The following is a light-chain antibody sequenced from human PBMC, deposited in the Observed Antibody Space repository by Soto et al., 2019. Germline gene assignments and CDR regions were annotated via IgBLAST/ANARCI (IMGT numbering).Light chain of an antibody. J-gene: IGKJ4*01. V-gene: IGKV4-1*01. Sequence: IVMTQSPDSLAVSLGERATINCKSSQSVLYSSNSKNYLAWYQQKPGQAPKLLIYWASTRESGVPDRFSGSGSGTDFTLTISSLQAEDVAVYYCQQYYSTPVTFGGGTKVEIK. CDR1: QSVLYSSNSKNY. CDR2: WAS. CDR3: QQYYSTPVT.